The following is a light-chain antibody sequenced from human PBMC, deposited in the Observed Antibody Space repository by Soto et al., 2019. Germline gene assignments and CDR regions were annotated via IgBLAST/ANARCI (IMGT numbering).Light chain of an antibody. CDR3: CSYAGSYSYV. V-gene: IGLV2-11*01. Sequence: QSALTQPRSVSGSPGQSVTISCTGTSSDVGGYNYVSWYQQHPGKAPKLMIYDVSKRPSGVPDRFSGSKSGNTASLTISGLQAEDEADYSCCSYAGSYSYVFGTGTQVTVL. J-gene: IGLJ1*01. CDR1: SSDVGGYNY. CDR2: DVS.